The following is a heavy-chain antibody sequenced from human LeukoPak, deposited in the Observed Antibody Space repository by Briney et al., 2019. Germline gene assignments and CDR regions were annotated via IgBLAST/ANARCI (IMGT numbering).Heavy chain of an antibody. V-gene: IGHV3-21*01. J-gene: IGHJ4*02. Sequence: GGPLRLSCAASGFTFSGYSMNWVRQAPGKGLEWVSSISSSSTYIYYADSVKGRFTISRDNAENSLFLQMNSLRAEDTAVYYCARSYNRYFDYWGQGTLATVSS. CDR1: GFTFSGYS. CDR2: ISSSSTYI. CDR3: ARSYNRYFDY. D-gene: IGHD1-14*01.